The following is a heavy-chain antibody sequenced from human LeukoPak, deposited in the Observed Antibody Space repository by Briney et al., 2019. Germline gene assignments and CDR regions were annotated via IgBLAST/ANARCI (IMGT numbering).Heavy chain of an antibody. V-gene: IGHV1-18*01. D-gene: IGHD3-3*01. CDR3: ARELLDFWSAPAYLDY. CDR2: INTYDGNT. J-gene: IGHJ4*02. CDR1: GYAVTNSG. Sequence: VSLKVSSKTSGYAVTNSGISWVRQAPGQGLEWRRWINTYDGNTHYLQKFQGRGLMTIDTTTNTSYLELTRLRSDDTAVYYCARELLDFWSAPAYLDYWGRGTLVTVSS.